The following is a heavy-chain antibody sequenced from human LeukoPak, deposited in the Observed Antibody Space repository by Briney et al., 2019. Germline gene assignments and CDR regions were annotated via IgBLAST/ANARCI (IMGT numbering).Heavy chain of an antibody. CDR3: TTATASDILTGYYGGYYFDY. V-gene: IGHV3-15*01. CDR1: GFTFSNAW. Sequence: GGSLRLSCAASGFTFSNAWMSWVRQAPGKGLEWVGRIKSKTDGGTTEYAAPVKGRFTISRDDSKNTLYLQMNSLKTEDTAVYYCTTATASDILTGYYGGYYFDYWGQGTLVTVSS. D-gene: IGHD3-9*01. CDR2: IKSKTDGGTT. J-gene: IGHJ4*02.